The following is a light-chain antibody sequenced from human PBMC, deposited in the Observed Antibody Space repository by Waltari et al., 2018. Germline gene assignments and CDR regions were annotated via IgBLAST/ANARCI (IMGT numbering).Light chain of an antibody. CDR2: DAS. J-gene: IGKJ1*01. Sequence: DIQMTQSPSTLSASVGDRVTFTCRARQTINGWLAWYQQKPGKATELLIHDASTLESGVPPRFSGSGSGTEFTLTISSVQPEDVATYYCQQYLLFWTFGQGTRVEIK. CDR3: QQYLLFWT. CDR1: QTINGW. V-gene: IGKV1-5*01.